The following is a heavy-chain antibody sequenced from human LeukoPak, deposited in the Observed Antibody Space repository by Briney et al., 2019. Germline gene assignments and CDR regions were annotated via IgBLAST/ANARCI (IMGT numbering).Heavy chain of an antibody. V-gene: IGHV3-30-3*01. J-gene: IGHJ1*01. CDR1: RFTFSTYA. CDR2: ISNDGTNE. D-gene: IGHD6-19*01. Sequence: PGRSLRLSCAASRFTFSTYAMHWVRQAPGKGLEWVAGISNDGTNEDHADPVKGRFTISRDNSKNTLYLQMNSLRAEDTAIYYCARDRIAVAGMGAFQHWGQGTLVTVSS. CDR3: ARDRIAVAGMGAFQH.